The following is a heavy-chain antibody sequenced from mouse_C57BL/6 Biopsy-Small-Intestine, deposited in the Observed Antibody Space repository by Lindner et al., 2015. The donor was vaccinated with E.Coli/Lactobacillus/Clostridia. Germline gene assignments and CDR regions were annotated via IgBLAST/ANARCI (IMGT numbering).Heavy chain of an antibody. V-gene: IGHV1S18*01. D-gene: IGHD4-1*01. J-gene: IGHJ4*01. CDR3: AAIAHSGTYQPGHY. CDR2: IVLGSGDT. CDR1: GFTFRRSA. Sequence: SVKVSCKTSGFTFRRSAIQWVRQARGRRLEWIGWIVLGSGDTNYAQKFQDRITITRDMSSNTAYLDLRSLRSEDTAVYYCAAIAHSGTYQPGHYWGQGTQVTVSS.